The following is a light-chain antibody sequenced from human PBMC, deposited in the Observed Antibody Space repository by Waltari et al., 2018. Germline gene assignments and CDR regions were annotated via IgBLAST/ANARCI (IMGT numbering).Light chain of an antibody. CDR1: QSLLHSNGNNY. J-gene: IGKJ1*01. Sequence: DIVMTQSPLSLPVTPGEAASISCRSSQSLLHSNGNNYLDWYLQRPGQSPQLLFYLGSNRASGVPDRVSCSGSGTDFILNISRVEPEDFGIYYCMQSLQGLWTFGPGTKV. CDR2: LGS. V-gene: IGKV2-28*01. CDR3: MQSLQGLWT.